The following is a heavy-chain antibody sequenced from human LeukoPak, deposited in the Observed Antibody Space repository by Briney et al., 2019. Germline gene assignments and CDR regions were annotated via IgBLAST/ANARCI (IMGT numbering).Heavy chain of an antibody. CDR1: GFTFSTDW. Sequence: GGSLRLSCAASGFTFSTDWMHWVRQAPGKGLVWVSRINSDGSSTTYADSVKGRFTISRDNAKNTLFLQMNSLRVEDTAVYYCARGASTETGWFDPWGQGTLVTVSS. CDR3: ARGASTETGWFDP. D-gene: IGHD2-2*01. J-gene: IGHJ5*02. V-gene: IGHV3-74*01. CDR2: INSDGSST.